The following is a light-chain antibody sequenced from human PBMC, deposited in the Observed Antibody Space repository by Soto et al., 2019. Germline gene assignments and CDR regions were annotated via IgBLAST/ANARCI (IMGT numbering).Light chain of an antibody. CDR2: GAS. V-gene: IGKV3-15*01. J-gene: IGKJ1*01. Sequence: IVMTQSPATLSLSPWERATLSCRSSQTIDNTLAWYQQKPGQAPRLLIYGASTRATGIPARFSGSGSGTEFTLTISSLQSEDFAVYYCQQYNNWPPWTLGQGTKVDIK. CDR1: QTIDNT. CDR3: QQYNNWPPWT.